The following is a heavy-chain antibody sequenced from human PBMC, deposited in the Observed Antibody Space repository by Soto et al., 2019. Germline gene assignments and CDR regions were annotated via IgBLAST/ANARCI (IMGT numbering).Heavy chain of an antibody. CDR1: GYTSSIYG. J-gene: IGHJ2*01. CDR2: ISGYNGNI. V-gene: IGHV1-18*04. D-gene: IGHD1-26*01. Sequence: QGQRVQSGAEVKKPGASVNVSCKASGYTSSIYGISWVRQAPGQGLAWMAWISGYNGNIKYEQKFQGRVTVATDTTTTGAYMELRSLRSDDTAVYYCARDVSGGTYPWFCDLWGRGTLVTVSS. CDR3: ARDVSGGTYPWFCDL.